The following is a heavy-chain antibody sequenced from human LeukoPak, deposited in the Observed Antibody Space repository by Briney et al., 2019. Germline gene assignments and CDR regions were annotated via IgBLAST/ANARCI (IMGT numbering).Heavy chain of an antibody. Sequence: GGSLRLSCAASGFTFSRYAMHWVRQAPGKGLEWVSSISSSSSYIYYADSVKGRFTISRDNAKNSLYLQMNSLRAEDTAVYYCARDHSGYDFYFDYWGQGTLVTVSS. D-gene: IGHD5-12*01. CDR3: ARDHSGYDFYFDY. J-gene: IGHJ4*02. CDR2: ISSSSSYI. V-gene: IGHV3-21*01. CDR1: GFTFSRYA.